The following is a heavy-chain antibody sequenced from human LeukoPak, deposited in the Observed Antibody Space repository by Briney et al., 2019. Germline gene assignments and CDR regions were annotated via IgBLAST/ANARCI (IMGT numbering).Heavy chain of an antibody. Sequence: PGGSLRLSCAASGFTFSSYWMHWVRPAPGKGVVWVSRINSDGSSTSYADSVKGRFTISRDNAKNTLYLQMNSLRAEDTAVYYCARVGGGIIDYWGQGTLVTVSS. CDR2: INSDGSST. CDR1: GFTFSSYW. D-gene: IGHD3-16*01. CDR3: ARVGGGIIDY. J-gene: IGHJ4*02. V-gene: IGHV3-74*01.